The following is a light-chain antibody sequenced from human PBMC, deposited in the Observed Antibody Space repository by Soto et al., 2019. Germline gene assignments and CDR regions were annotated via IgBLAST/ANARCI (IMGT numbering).Light chain of an antibody. CDR1: RSVGNNY. CDR3: QQYGSSIT. Sequence: IVLTQSPGTLSLSPGERATRSFRASRSVGNNYLAWYQQRPGRAPNLLIYDASSRATGIPDRISGSGSGTDFTLTISRLEPEDFAVFYCQQYGSSITFGQGTLPENK. CDR2: DAS. V-gene: IGKV3-20*01. J-gene: IGKJ5*01.